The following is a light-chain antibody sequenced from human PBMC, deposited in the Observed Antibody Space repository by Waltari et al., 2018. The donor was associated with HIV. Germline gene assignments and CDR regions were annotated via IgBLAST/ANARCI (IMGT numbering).Light chain of an antibody. CDR2: GNI. CDR1: SSNIGAGYD. V-gene: IGLV1-40*01. Sequence: QSVLTQPPSVSGAPGQRVPISSTGSSSNIGAGYDVHWYQQLPGTAPKLLIYGNIKRPSGVPDRFSGSESGTSASLAITGLQAEDEADYYCQSYDSSLSGYVFGTGTKVTVL. CDR3: QSYDSSLSGYV. J-gene: IGLJ1*01.